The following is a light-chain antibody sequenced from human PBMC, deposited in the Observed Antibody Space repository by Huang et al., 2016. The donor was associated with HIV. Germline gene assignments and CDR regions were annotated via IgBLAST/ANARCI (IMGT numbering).Light chain of an antibody. CDR1: QSVLYSSNNKDC. V-gene: IGKV4-1*01. CDR3: QQYYDTPYT. CDR2: WAS. J-gene: IGKJ2*01. Sequence: DIVMTQSPDSLAVSLGERVTINCKSSQSVLYSSNNKDCLGWYQQKPGQPPKLLVYWASTRESGVPDRFSGSGSGTDFTLTISSLQAEDVAVYYCQQYYDTPYTFGQGTKLEIK.